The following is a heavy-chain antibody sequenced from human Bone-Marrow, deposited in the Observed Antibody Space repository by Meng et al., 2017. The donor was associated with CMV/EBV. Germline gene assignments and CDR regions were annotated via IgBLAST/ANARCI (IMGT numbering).Heavy chain of an antibody. D-gene: IGHD1-26*01. CDR3: ARDLKRPWGATAFDL. CDR2: ISYDGSNK. CDR1: GFTFSSYA. J-gene: IGHJ3*01. Sequence: GESLKISCAASGFTFSSYAMHWVRQAPGKGLEWVAVISYDGSNKYYADSVKGRFTISRDNSKNTLYLQMNSLRAEDTAVYYCARDLKRPWGATAFDLWGQGTVVTVSS. V-gene: IGHV3-30*04.